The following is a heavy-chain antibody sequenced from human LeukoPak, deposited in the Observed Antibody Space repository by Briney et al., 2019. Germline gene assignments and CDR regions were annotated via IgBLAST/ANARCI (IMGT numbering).Heavy chain of an antibody. V-gene: IGHV3-23*01. CDR2: ISGSAHKI. CDR3: AGRRTGCSSGYGH. D-gene: IGHD5-18*01. CDR1: GITFSNYA. Sequence: GGSLRLSCVASGITFSNYAVSWVRQAPEKGLDWVSVISGSAHKIRYADSVKGRFTISRDNSENIVYPQMNNLRVEDTAVYYCAGRRTGCSSGYGHWGQGTLVTVSS. J-gene: IGHJ4*02.